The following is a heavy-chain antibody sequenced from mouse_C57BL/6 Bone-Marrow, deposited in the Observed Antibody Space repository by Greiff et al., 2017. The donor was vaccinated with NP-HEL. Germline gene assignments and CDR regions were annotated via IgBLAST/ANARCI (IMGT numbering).Heavy chain of an antibody. CDR3: ARRGGLRRYFDV. CDR2: IYPRSGNT. D-gene: IGHD2-4*01. Sequence: QVQLQQSGAELARPGASVKLSCKASGYTFTSYGISWVKQRPGQGLEWIGEIYPRSGNTYYNEKFKGKATLTADKSSSTAYMELRSLTSEDSAVYFCARRGGLRRYFDVWGTGTTVTVSS. CDR1: GYTFTSYG. V-gene: IGHV1-81*01. J-gene: IGHJ1*03.